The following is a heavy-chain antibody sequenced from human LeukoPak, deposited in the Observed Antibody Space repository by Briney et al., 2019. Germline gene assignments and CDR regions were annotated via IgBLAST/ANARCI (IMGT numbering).Heavy chain of an antibody. CDR3: AREYCSGGSCYTTNWFDP. J-gene: IGHJ5*02. CDR2: IYYSGST. D-gene: IGHD2-15*01. CDR1: GGSISSSSYY. Sequence: SETLSLTCTVSGGSISSSSYYWGWIRQPPGKGVEWIGSIYYSGSTYYNPSLKSRVTISVDTSKNQFSLKLSSVTAADTAVYYCAREYCSGGSCYTTNWFDPWGQGTLVTVSS. V-gene: IGHV4-39*01.